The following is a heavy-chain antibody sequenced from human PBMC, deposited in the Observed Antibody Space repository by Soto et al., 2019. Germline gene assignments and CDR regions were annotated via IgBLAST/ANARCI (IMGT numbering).Heavy chain of an antibody. J-gene: IGHJ6*02. CDR2: IYYSGST. CDR1: GGSISSGDYY. D-gene: IGHD2-15*01. V-gene: IGHV4-30-4*01. CDR3: ARDTPHRGYCSGGSCYSGYYYYGMDV. Sequence: PSETLSLTCTVSGGSISSGDYYWSWIRQPPGKGLEWIGYIYYSGSTYYNPSLKSRVTISVDTSKNQFSLKLSSVTAADTAVYYCARDTPHRGYCSGGSCYSGYYYYGMDVWGQGTTGTVSS.